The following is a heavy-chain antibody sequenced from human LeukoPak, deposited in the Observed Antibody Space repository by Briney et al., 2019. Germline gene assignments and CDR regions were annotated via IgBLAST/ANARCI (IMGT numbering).Heavy chain of an antibody. CDR3: ARRGSGWSAPMDPRYYYYGMDV. Sequence: SETLSLTCTVSGGSISSYYWSWIRQPPGKGLEWNGYIYYSGSTNYNPSLKSRVTISVDTSKNQFSLKLSSVTAADTAVYYCARRGSGWSAPMDPRYYYYGMDVWGQGTTVTVSS. V-gene: IGHV4-59*08. CDR2: IYYSGST. D-gene: IGHD6-19*01. CDR1: GGSISSYY. J-gene: IGHJ6*02.